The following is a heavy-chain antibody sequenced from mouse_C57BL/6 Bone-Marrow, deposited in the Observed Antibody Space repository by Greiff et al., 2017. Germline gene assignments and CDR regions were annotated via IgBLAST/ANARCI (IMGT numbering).Heavy chain of an antibody. V-gene: IGHV8-8*01. CDR3: SRMRFHYAMDY. J-gene: IGHJ4*01. CDR2: IWWDDDK. CDR1: GFSLSTCGMG. Sequence: QVTLKESGPGILQPSQTLSLTCSFSGFSLSTCGMGVSWIRQPPGKGLEWLAHIWWDDDKYYNPALKSRLTLSKDTSKNQVFLEVANLDTADTATYYCSRMRFHYAMDYWGQGTSVTVSS.